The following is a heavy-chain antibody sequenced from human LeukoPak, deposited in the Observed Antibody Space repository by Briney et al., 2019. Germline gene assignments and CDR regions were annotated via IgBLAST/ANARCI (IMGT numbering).Heavy chain of an antibody. CDR3: ARGGYCSSTSCYQPNWFDP. J-gene: IGHJ5*02. CDR1: GFTFSSYG. V-gene: IGHV3-33*01. D-gene: IGHD2-2*01. CDR2: IWYDGSNK. Sequence: GGSLRLSCAASGFTFSSYGMHWVRQAPGKGLEWVAVIWYDGSNKYYADSVKGRFTISRDNSKNTLYLQMNSLRAEDTAVYYCARGGYCSSTSCYQPNWFDPWGQGTLVTVSS.